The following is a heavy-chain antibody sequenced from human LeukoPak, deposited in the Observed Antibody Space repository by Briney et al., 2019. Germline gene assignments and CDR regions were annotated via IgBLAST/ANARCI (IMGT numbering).Heavy chain of an antibody. Sequence: PGGSLRLSCAASGFTFSSYALHRVRQAPGKGLEWVAVISFDGSNKYYADSVKGRFTISRDNSKNTLFLQMSSLRAEDTAVYYCATSLRGVPDYWGQGTLVTVSS. V-gene: IGHV3-30-3*01. CDR3: ATSLRGVPDY. CDR2: ISFDGSNK. CDR1: GFTFSSYA. J-gene: IGHJ4*02. D-gene: IGHD3-10*01.